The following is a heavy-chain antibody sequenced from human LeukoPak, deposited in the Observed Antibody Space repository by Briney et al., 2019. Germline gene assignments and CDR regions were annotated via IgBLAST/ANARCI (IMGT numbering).Heavy chain of an antibody. J-gene: IGHJ5*02. D-gene: IGHD6-13*01. Sequence: PGKSLRLSCAASGFSYSSYGFHWVRQAPGKGLEWVAIIWYDGSNKYYADSVKGRFTISRDNSKNTLYLQMNSLRAEDTALYYCARVAAGTYWLDPWGQGTLVTVSS. CDR2: IWYDGSNK. CDR3: ARVAAGTYWLDP. CDR1: GFSYSSYG. V-gene: IGHV3-33*01.